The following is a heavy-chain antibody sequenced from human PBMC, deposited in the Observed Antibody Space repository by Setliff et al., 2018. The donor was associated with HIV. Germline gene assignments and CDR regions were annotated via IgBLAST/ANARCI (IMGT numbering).Heavy chain of an antibody. Sequence: ASVKVSCKASGYPFSNFGISWVRQAPGQGLEWMAWINVYNGDTIFAQKFRGRVTMTRDTSTGTAYMELRSLRSDGTAVYYCATDRTQTGISLVRGIITDPARYPLDYWGQGTLVTVSS. D-gene: IGHD3-10*01. V-gene: IGHV1-18*01. CDR3: ATDRTQTGISLVRGIITDPARYPLDY. J-gene: IGHJ4*02. CDR2: INVYNGDT. CDR1: GYPFSNFG.